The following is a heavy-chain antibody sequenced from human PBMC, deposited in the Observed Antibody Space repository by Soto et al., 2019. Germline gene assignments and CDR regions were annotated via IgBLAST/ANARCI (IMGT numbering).Heavy chain of an antibody. CDR1: GGTFSSYA. Sequence: SVKVSCKASGGTFSSYAISWVRQAPGQGLEWMGGIIPIFGTANYAQKFQGRVTITADESTSTAYMELSSLRSEDTAVYYCARTGYCSGRTCYSPNYYYGMDVWGRGTTVTVSS. CDR3: ARTGYCSGRTCYSPNYYYGMDV. D-gene: IGHD2-15*01. CDR2: IIPIFGTA. V-gene: IGHV1-69*13. J-gene: IGHJ6*02.